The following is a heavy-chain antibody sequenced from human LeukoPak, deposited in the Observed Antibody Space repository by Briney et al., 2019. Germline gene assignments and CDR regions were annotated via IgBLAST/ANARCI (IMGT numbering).Heavy chain of an antibody. D-gene: IGHD2-2*01. CDR2: ISGSGGST. J-gene: IGHJ4*02. Sequence: GGSLRLSCAASGFTFSSYAMSLVRQAPGKGLEWVSAISGSGGSTYYADSVKGRFTISRDNSKNTLYLQMNSLRAEDTAVYYCAKDMTYQLLHYWGQGTLVTVSS. CDR3: AKDMTYQLLHY. CDR1: GFTFSSYA. V-gene: IGHV3-23*01.